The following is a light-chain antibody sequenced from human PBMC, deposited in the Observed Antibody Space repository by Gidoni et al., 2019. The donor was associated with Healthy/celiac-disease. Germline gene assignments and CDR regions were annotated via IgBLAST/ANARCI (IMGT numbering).Light chain of an antibody. V-gene: IGLV1-40*01. CDR3: QSYDSSLSGSRV. CDR2: GNS. J-gene: IGLJ2*01. Sequence: SVLTQPPSVSGAPGQRGTISCTGSSSNIGAGYDVHWYQQLPGTAPKLLIYGNSNRPSGVPDRFSGSKSGTSASLAITGLQAEDEADYYCQSYDSSLSGSRVFGGGTKLTVL. CDR1: SSNIGAGYD.